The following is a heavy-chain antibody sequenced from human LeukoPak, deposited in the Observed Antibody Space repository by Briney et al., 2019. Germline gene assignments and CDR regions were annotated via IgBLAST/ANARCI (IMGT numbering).Heavy chain of an antibody. Sequence: GGSLRLSCAAYGFTFSSYAMSWVRQAPGKGLEWVSAISGSGGSTYYADSVKGRFTISRDNSKNTLYLQMNSLRAEDTAVYYCAKVGQSGFYYYGMDVWGQGTTVTVSS. CDR2: ISGSGGST. CDR3: AKVGQSGFYYYGMDV. J-gene: IGHJ6*02. D-gene: IGHD3-22*01. V-gene: IGHV3-23*01. CDR1: GFTFSSYA.